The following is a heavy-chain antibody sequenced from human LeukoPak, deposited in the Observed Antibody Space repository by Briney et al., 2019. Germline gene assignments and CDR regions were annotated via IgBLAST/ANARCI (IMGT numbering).Heavy chain of an antibody. V-gene: IGHV3-7*01. Sequence: GGSLRLSCAPSGVTFSSYWMSCVRQAPGKRLEWVANIKQDGSEKYYVDYVKARFTTSRDNAKNSLYLQMNSLRAEDTAVYYCARDAVIGSGRYNWFDPWGQGTLVTVSS. J-gene: IGHJ5*02. CDR1: GVTFSSYW. CDR3: ARDAVIGSGRYNWFDP. D-gene: IGHD2-21*01. CDR2: IKQDGSEK.